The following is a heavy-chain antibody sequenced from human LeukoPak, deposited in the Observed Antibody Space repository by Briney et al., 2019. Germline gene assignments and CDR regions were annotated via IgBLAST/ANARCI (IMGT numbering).Heavy chain of an antibody. CDR3: ARGQREYSSTHYYMDV. Sequence: PSETLSLTCTVSGGSITSYYWSWIRQPPGEGLEWIGYMYYSGSTNYNPSLRSRVTISVDTSKNQFSLKLSSVTAADTAVYYCARGQREYSSTHYYMDVWGKGTTVTVSS. V-gene: IGHV4-59*08. CDR1: GGSITSYY. J-gene: IGHJ6*03. CDR2: MYYSGST. D-gene: IGHD6-6*01.